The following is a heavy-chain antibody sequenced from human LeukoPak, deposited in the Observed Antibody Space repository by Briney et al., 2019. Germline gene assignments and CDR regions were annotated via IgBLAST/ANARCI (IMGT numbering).Heavy chain of an antibody. CDR3: ARGGSVLLWFGELSL. Sequence: GGSLRLSCAASGFTVSSNYMSWVRQAPGKGLEWVSVIYSGGSTYYADSVKGRFTISRDNSKNTLYLQMNSLRAEDTAVYYCARGGSVLLWFGELSLWGQGTLVTVSS. V-gene: IGHV3-66*01. CDR2: IYSGGST. D-gene: IGHD3-10*01. J-gene: IGHJ4*02. CDR1: GFTVSSNY.